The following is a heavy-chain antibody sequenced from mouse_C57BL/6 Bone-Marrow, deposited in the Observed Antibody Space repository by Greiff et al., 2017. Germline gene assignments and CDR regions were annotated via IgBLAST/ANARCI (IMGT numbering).Heavy chain of an antibody. J-gene: IGHJ2*01. CDR2: ISDGGSYT. CDR1: GFTFSSYA. D-gene: IGHD1-1*01. V-gene: IGHV5-4*01. CDR3: ASDDVVSHFDY. Sequence: EVQGVESGGGLVQPGGSLKLSCAASGFTFSSYAMSWVRQTPDKRLEWVATISDGGSYTYYPHNVKGRFTISRDKAKDNLYLQMSHLTSEDTAMCYCASDDVVSHFDYWGQGTTLTVSS.